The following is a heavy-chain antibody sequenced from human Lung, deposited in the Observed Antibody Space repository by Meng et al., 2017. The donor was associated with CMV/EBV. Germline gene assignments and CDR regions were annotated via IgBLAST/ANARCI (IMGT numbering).Heavy chain of an antibody. CDR1: GFTFSSYA. CDR3: AKDWVDIVVVPAADV. D-gene: IGHD2-2*03. V-gene: IGHV3-23*01. J-gene: IGHJ6*02. CDR2: ISGSGGST. Sequence: SXAASGFTFSSYAMSWVRQAPGKGLEWVSAISGSGGSTYYADSVKGRFTISRDNSKNTLYLQMNSLRAEDTAVYYCAKDWVDIVVVPAADVWGQGTXVTVSS.